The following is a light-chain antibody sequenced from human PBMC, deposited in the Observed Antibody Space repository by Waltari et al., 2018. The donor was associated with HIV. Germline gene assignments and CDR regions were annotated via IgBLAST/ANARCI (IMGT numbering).Light chain of an antibody. CDR3: QQTYTSPPT. J-gene: IGKJ4*01. Sequence: DIVMTQSPDSLAVSLGERATIKCKSSQNVFYSSNNRNCLSLYQQKAGQPPKLIIYWASSRQSGVPGRFSGSGSRTDFTHTISSLQAEDVAVYFCQQTYTSPPTFGGGTKVEIK. CDR1: QNVFYSSNNRNC. V-gene: IGKV4-1*01. CDR2: WAS.